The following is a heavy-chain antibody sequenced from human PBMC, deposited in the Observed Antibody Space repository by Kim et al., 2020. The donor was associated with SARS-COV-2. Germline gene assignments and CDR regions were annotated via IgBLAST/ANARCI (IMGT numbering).Heavy chain of an antibody. V-gene: IGHV5-51*01. CDR3: ARLNGYGSPYYFDY. Sequence: PSFQGQVTISADKSISTAYLQWSSLKASDTAMYYCARLNGYGSPYYFDYWGQGTLVTVSS. J-gene: IGHJ4*02. D-gene: IGHD3-10*01.